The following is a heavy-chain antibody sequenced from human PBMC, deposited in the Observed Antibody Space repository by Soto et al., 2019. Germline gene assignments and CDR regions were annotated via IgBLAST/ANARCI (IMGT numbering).Heavy chain of an antibody. V-gene: IGHV4-31*03. CDR1: GGSITSGAYY. Sequence: QVQLQESGPGLVKPSQTLSLTCTVSGGSITSGAYYWTWIRQHPGKGLEWIGYIYYGGSTYYNPSLKSRVNIPIDTSENHFSLRLSSVTAADTAVYYCARDRVTYGLDVWGQGTTVTVSS. CDR3: ARDRVTYGLDV. D-gene: IGHD3-10*01. CDR2: IYYGGST. J-gene: IGHJ6*02.